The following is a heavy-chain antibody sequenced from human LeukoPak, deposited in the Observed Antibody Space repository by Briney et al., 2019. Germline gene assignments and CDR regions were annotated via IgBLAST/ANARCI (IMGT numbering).Heavy chain of an antibody. CDR2: ISGSGGST. J-gene: IGHJ4*02. V-gene: IGHV3-23*01. CDR1: GFTFSSYA. CDR3: AKDTSSWYGSPGY. Sequence: GGSLRLSCAASGFTFSSYAMSWVRQAPGKGLEWVSVISGSGGSTYYADSVKGRFTISRDNSKNTLYLQMNSLRAEDTAVYYCAKDTSSWYGSPGYWGQGTLVTVSS. D-gene: IGHD6-13*01.